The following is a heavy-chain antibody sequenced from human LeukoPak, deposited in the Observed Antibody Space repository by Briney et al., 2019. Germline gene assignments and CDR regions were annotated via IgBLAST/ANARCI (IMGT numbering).Heavy chain of an antibody. J-gene: IGHJ4*02. D-gene: IGHD6-13*01. V-gene: IGHV3-21*04. CDR2: ISSSSSYI. CDR3: AREESSSWYFVY. Sequence: PGGSLRLSCAASGFTFSSYSMNWVRQAPGKGLEWVSSISSSSSYIYYADSVKGRFTISRDNAKNSLYLQMNSLRAEDTALYYCAREESSSWYFVYWGQGTLVTVSS. CDR1: GFTFSSYS.